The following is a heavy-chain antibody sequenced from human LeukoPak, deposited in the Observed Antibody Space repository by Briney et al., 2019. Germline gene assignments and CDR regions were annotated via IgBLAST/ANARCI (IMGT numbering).Heavy chain of an antibody. CDR2: ISTYNGHT. V-gene: IGHV1-18*01. D-gene: IGHD3-22*01. CDR1: GYTFNIYG. CDR3: ARGDYHDSGGFFDF. Sequence: SVTLSCKTSGYTFNIYGISWVRQAPGHGREWVGWISTYNGHTRYAQNLQGRVTMTTDTSTSTAYLELRSLTSDDTAVYFCARGDYHDSGGFFDFWSQGTLVTVPS. J-gene: IGHJ4*02.